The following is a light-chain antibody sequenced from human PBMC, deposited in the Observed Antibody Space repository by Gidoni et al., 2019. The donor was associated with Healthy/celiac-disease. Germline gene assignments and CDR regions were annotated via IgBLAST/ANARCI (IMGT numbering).Light chain of an antibody. CDR1: SPNIGNNY. V-gene: IGLV1-51*02. CDR2: ENN. CDR3: GTWDSSLSAVV. Sequence: QSVLTQPPSVSAAPGQKVTISCSGSSPNIGNNYVSWYQQLPGTAPKLLIYENNKRPSGIPDRFSGSKSGTSATLGITGLQTGDEADYYCGTWDSSLSAVVFGGGTKLTVL. J-gene: IGLJ2*01.